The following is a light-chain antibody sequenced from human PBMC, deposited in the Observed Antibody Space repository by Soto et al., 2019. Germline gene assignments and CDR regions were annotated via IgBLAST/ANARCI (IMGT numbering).Light chain of an antibody. J-gene: IGLJ1*01. CDR1: SSDIGGYNS. CDR3: AVWDETLIEV. CDR2: DVT. V-gene: IGLV2-8*01. Sequence: QSALTQSPSASGSPGQSVTISCTGTSSDIGGYNSVSWYQQHPGKAPKVVIYDVTKRPSGVPDRFSGSKSGNTASLTVSALQAEDEADYFCAVWDETLIEVFGTGTKVTVL.